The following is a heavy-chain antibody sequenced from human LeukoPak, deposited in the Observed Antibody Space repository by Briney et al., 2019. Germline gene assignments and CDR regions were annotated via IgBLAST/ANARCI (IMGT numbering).Heavy chain of an antibody. V-gene: IGHV1-8*01. J-gene: IGHJ4*02. CDR3: ARGAYYYDSSGYYYVSEFDY. CDR1: GYTFTSYD. D-gene: IGHD3-22*01. Sequence: ASVKVSCKASGYTFTSYDINWVRPATGQGLEWMGWMNPNSGNTGYAQKFQGRVTMTRNTSISTAYMELSSLRSEDTAVYYCARGAYYYDSSGYYYVSEFDYWGQGTLVTVSS. CDR2: MNPNSGNT.